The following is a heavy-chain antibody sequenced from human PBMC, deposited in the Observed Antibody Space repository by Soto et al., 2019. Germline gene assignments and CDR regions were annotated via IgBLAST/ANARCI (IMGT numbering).Heavy chain of an antibody. J-gene: IGHJ6*02. D-gene: IGHD2-2*01. Sequence: SLRLSCAASGFTFSSYEMNWVRQAPGKGLEWVSYISSSGSTIYYADSVKGRFTISRDNAKNSLYLQMNSLRAEDTAVYYCARDRIVVVPAARYYYGMDVWGQGTTVTVSS. V-gene: IGHV3-48*03. CDR2: ISSSGSTI. CDR3: ARDRIVVVPAARYYYGMDV. CDR1: GFTFSSYE.